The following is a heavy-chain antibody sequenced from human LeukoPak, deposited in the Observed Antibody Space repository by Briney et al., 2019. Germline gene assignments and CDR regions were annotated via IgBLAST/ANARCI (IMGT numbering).Heavy chain of an antibody. CDR2: ISSSGSTI. J-gene: IGHJ3*02. CDR1: GFTLSSYE. D-gene: IGHD5-18*01. Sequence: PGGSLRLSCAASGFTLSSYEMNWVRQAPGKGLEWVSYISSSGSTIYYADSVKGRFTISRDNAKNSLYLQMNSLRAEDTAVYYCARGPDTAMDDFYAFDIWGQGTMVTVSS. V-gene: IGHV3-48*03. CDR3: ARGPDTAMDDFYAFDI.